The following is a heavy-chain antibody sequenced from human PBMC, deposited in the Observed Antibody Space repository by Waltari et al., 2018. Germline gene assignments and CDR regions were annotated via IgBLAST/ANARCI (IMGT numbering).Heavy chain of an antibody. CDR1: GFTFSIYA. CDR3: AKGESGAPYDASDI. Sequence: EVQLLESGGGLVQPGGSLRLSCAASGFTFSIYAMNWVRPVPGKGLEWVSGTSGSGGGTYYADSVKGRFTISRDNSKNTLYLQMNSLRADDTAVYYCAKGESGAPYDASDIWGQGTMVTVSS. CDR2: TSGSGGGT. J-gene: IGHJ3*02. V-gene: IGHV3-23*01. D-gene: IGHD3-16*01.